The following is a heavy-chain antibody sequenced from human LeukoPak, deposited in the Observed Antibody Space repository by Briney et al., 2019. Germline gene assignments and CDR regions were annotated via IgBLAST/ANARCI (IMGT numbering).Heavy chain of an antibody. V-gene: IGHV4-4*07. D-gene: IGHD3-10*01. J-gene: IGHJ5*02. CDR2: IYTSGST. Sequence: SETLSLTCNVSGGSIRSYYWSWIRQPAGKGLEWIGRIYTSGSTNYNPSLKSRVTMSVDTSKNQFSLKLGSVTAADTAVYYCARDRQWFGEPMEFDPWGQGTLVTVSS. CDR3: ARDRQWFGEPMEFDP. CDR1: GGSIRSYY.